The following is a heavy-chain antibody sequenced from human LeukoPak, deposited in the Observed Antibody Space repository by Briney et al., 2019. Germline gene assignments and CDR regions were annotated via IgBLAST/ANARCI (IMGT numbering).Heavy chain of an antibody. D-gene: IGHD3-22*01. CDR1: GGSFSGYY. V-gene: IGHV4-34*01. CDR3: AASDSSGPFDY. J-gene: IGHJ4*02. CDR2: INHSGST. Sequence: PSETLSLTCAVYGGSFSGYYWSWLRQPPGKGLEWIGEINHSGSTNYNPSLKSRVTISVDKSKNQFSLKLSSVTAADTAVYYCAASDSSGPFDYWGQGTLVTVSS.